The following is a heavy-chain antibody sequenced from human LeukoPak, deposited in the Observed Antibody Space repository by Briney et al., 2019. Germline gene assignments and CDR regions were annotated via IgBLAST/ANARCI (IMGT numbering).Heavy chain of an antibody. CDR2: IKQDGSEK. V-gene: IGHV3-7*03. CDR3: ARDSRYSSSWFPTTPYFDY. Sequence: GGSLRLSCAASGFTFSSYWMSWVRQAPGKGLEWVANIKQDGSEKYYVDSVKGRFTISRDNAKNSLYLQMNSLRAEDTAVYYCARDSRYSSSWFPTTPYFDYWGQGTLVTVSS. J-gene: IGHJ4*02. D-gene: IGHD6-13*01. CDR1: GFTFSSYW.